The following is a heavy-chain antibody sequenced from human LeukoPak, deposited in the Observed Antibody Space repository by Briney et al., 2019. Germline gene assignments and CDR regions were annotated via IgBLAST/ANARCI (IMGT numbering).Heavy chain of an antibody. D-gene: IGHD4-17*01. CDR3: ARETTRDRFMDV. J-gene: IGHJ6*03. V-gene: IGHV4-34*01. Sequence: SETLSLTCAVYGGSFSGYYWSWIRQPPGEGLEWIGSIYHTGSTYYNPSLKSRVTVSVDTSKNQFSLKVTSVTAADTAVYYCARETTRDRFMDVWGKGTTVTVSS. CDR1: GGSFSGYY. CDR2: IYHTGST.